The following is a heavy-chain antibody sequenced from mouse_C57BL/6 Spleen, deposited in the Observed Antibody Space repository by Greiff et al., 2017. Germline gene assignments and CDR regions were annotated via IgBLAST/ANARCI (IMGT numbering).Heavy chain of an antibody. CDR1: GFTFSDYY. CDR3: ARIYYDDDGRRQAMDY. CDR2: INYDGSST. D-gene: IGHD2-4*01. Sequence: DVKLVESEGGLVQPGSSMKLSCTASGFTFSDYYMAWVRQVPETGLEWVANINYDGSSTYYLDSLTTRFIISRENAKNILYLKMSSLKDEDTATYYCARIYYDDDGRRQAMDYWGQGTSVTVSS. J-gene: IGHJ4*01. V-gene: IGHV5-16*01.